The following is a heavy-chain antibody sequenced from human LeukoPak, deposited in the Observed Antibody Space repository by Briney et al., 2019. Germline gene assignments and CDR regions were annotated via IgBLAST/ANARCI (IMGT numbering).Heavy chain of an antibody. Sequence: SETLSLTCTVSGGSISSYYWSWIRQPPGKGLEWIGYIYYSGSTYYNPSLKSRVTISVDTSKNQFSLKLSSVTAADTAVYYCARSAVYDILTGNDYWGQGTLVTVSS. CDR1: GGSISSYY. CDR3: ARSAVYDILTGNDY. CDR2: IYYSGST. V-gene: IGHV4-59*08. J-gene: IGHJ4*02. D-gene: IGHD3-9*01.